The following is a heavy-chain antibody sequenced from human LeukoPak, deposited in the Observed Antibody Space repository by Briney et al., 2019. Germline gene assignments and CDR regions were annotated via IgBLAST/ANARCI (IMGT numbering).Heavy chain of an antibody. Sequence: GGSLRLSCAASGFTFSSYAMSWVRQAPGKGLEWVSAISGSGGSTYYADSVKGRFTISRDNSKSTLYLQMNSLSAEDTAVYYCARDKQAYYGSGIDYWGQGTLVTVSS. CDR1: GFTFSSYA. CDR3: ARDKQAYYGSGIDY. D-gene: IGHD3-10*01. CDR2: ISGSGGST. J-gene: IGHJ4*02. V-gene: IGHV3-23*01.